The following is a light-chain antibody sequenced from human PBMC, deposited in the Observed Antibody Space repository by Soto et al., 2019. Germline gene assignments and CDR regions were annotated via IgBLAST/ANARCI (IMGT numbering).Light chain of an antibody. J-gene: IGKJ1*01. CDR3: QQYKSGRWT. CDR2: DAS. V-gene: IGKV1-5*01. CDR1: QSISSW. Sequence: DIQMTQSPSTLSASVGDRVTITCRASQSISSWLAWYQQKPGKAPKLLIYDASSLESGFPSKFSGTGSGTEFTLTTSSLQPDDFATYYCQQYKSGRWTFGQGTKVEIK.